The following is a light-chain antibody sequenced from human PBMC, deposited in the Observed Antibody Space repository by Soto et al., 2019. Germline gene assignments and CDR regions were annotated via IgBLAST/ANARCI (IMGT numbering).Light chain of an antibody. J-gene: IGLJ2*01. CDR1: NIGSKS. CDR2: DDS. V-gene: IGLV3-21*02. CDR3: QVWDSSSDLVV. Sequence: SYELTQPPSVSVAPGQTARITCGGNNIGSKSVHWYQQKPVQAPVLVVYDDSDRPSGIPERCSGSNSGNTATLTISRVEAGDEADYYCQVWDSSSDLVVFGGGTKLTVL.